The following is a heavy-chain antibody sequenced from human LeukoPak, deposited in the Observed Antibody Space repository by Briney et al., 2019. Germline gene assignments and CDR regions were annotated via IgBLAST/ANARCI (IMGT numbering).Heavy chain of an antibody. CDR2: INHSGST. Sequence: SETLSLTCAVYGGSFSGYYWSWIRQPPGKGLEWIGEINHSGSTNYNPSLESRVTISVDTSKNQFSLKLSSVTAADTAVYYCARVTAVAGNAEYFQHWGQGTLVTVSS. V-gene: IGHV4-34*01. J-gene: IGHJ1*01. CDR1: GGSFSGYY. D-gene: IGHD6-19*01. CDR3: ARVTAVAGNAEYFQH.